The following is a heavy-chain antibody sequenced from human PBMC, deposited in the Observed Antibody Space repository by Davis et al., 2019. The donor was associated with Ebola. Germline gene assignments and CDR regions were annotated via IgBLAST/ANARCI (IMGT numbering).Heavy chain of an antibody. V-gene: IGHV4-34*01. J-gene: IGHJ5*02. D-gene: IGHD3-16*01. Sequence: SETLSLTFAVYGGSFSGYYWSWIRQPPGKGLEWIGEINHSGSTNYNPSLKSRVTISVDTSKNQFSLKLSSVTAADTAVYYCARHTSRFDPWGQGTLVTVSS. CDR2: INHSGST. CDR1: GGSFSGYY. CDR3: ARHTSRFDP.